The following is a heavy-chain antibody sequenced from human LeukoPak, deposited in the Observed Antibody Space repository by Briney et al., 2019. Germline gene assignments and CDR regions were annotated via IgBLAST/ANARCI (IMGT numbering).Heavy chain of an antibody. D-gene: IGHD2-15*01. Sequence: SETLSLTXTVSGGSISSYYWSWIRQPPGKGLEWIGYIYYSGSTNYNPSLKSRVTISVDTSKNQFSLKLSSVTAADTAVYYCARGIGYCSGGSCSDLYYYYMDVWGKGPRSPSP. CDR2: IYYSGST. J-gene: IGHJ6*03. CDR1: GGSISSYY. V-gene: IGHV4-59*01. CDR3: ARGIGYCSGGSCSDLYYYYMDV.